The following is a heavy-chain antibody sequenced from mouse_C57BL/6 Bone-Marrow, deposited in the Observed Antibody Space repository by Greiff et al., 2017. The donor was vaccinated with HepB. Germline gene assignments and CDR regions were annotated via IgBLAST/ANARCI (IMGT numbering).Heavy chain of an antibody. CDR1: GFTFSDYG. CDR2: ISSGSSTI. J-gene: IGHJ2*01. V-gene: IGHV5-17*01. D-gene: IGHD4-1*01. Sequence: EVQVVESGGGLVKPGGSLKLSCAASGFTFSDYGMHWVSQAPEKGLEWVAYISSGSSTIYYEDTVKGRFTISRDNAKNTLFLQMPSLRSEDSAMCYCARPHWNAFDYWGQGNTLTVSS. CDR3: ARPHWNAFDY.